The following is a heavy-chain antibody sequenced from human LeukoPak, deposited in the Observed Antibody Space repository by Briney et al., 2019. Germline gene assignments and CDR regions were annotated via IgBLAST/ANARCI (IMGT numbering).Heavy chain of an antibody. CDR1: GFTFDDYA. CDR3: AKDMSSSWYYFDY. Sequence: GGSLRLSCAASGFTFDDYAMHWVRQAPGKGLEWVSGISWNSGGIGYADSVKGRFTISRDNAKNSLYLQMNSLRAEDTALYYCAKDMSSSWYYFDYWGQGTLVTVSS. V-gene: IGHV3-9*01. CDR2: ISWNSGGI. J-gene: IGHJ4*02. D-gene: IGHD6-13*01.